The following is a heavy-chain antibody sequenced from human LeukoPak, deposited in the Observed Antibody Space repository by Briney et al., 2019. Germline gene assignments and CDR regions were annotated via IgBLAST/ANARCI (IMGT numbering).Heavy chain of an antibody. D-gene: IGHD6-6*01. Sequence: PSETLSLTCAVYGGSSSGYYWSWIRQPPGKGLEWIGEINHSGSTNYNPSLKSRVTISVDTSKNQFSLKLSSVTAADTAVYYCARGVIKYSSSYGYWGQGTLVTVSS. J-gene: IGHJ4*02. CDR1: GGSSSGYY. CDR3: ARGVIKYSSSYGY. CDR2: INHSGST. V-gene: IGHV4-34*01.